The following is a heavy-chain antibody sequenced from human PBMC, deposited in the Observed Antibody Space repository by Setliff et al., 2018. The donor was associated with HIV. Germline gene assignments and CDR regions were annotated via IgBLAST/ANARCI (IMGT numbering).Heavy chain of an antibody. CDR2: ISPYNGDT. Sequence: ASVKVSCKASGYTFTDYFLHWVRQAPGQGLEWMGWISPYNGDTRISRGFWGRVTMTRDTSINTAYLGLNSLRSDDTAVYYCARQLSNSLDFWGQGTLVTVSS. J-gene: IGHJ4*02. V-gene: IGHV1-2*02. D-gene: IGHD1-1*01. CDR1: GYTFTDYF. CDR3: ARQLSNSLDF.